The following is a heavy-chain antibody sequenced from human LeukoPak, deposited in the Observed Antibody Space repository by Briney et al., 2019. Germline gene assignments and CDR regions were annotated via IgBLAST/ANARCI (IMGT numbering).Heavy chain of an antibody. J-gene: IGHJ5*02. CDR2: ISAYNGNT. CDR3: ARGYSGYRRFDP. CDR1: GYTFTSYG. V-gene: IGHV1-18*01. Sequence: ASVTVSCTASGYTFTSYGISWVRQAPGQGLEWMGWISAYNGNTNYAQKLQGRVTMTTDTSTSTAYMELRSLRSDDTAVYYCARGYSGYRRFDPWGQGTLVTVSS. D-gene: IGHD5-12*01.